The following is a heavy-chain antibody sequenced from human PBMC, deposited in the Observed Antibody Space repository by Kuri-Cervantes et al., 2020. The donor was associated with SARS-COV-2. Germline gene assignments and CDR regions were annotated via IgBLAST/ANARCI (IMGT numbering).Heavy chain of an antibody. CDR1: GYTFTGYY. Sequence: SVKVSCKASGYTFTGYYMHWVRQAPGQGLEWMGRIIPIFGTANYAQKFQGRVTITADESTSTAYMELSSLRSEDTAVYYCARDAGIFGVVTRNDAFDIWGQGTMVTVSS. D-gene: IGHD3-3*01. CDR3: ARDAGIFGVVTRNDAFDI. CDR2: IIPIFGTA. J-gene: IGHJ3*02. V-gene: IGHV1-69*13.